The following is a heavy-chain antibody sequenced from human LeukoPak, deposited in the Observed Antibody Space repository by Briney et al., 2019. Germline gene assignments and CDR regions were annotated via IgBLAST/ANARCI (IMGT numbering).Heavy chain of an antibody. J-gene: IGHJ5*02. Sequence: ASVKVSCKASGYTFTDYYIHWVRQAPGQGLEWMGWINPNTDGINYAQNFRGRVTMTRDTSISTAYMELSSLRSDDTAIYYCARVKALGIVGSTTVLDPWGQGTLATVSS. V-gene: IGHV1-2*02. CDR2: INPNTDGI. D-gene: IGHD1-26*01. CDR1: GYTFTDYY. CDR3: ARVKALGIVGSTTVLDP.